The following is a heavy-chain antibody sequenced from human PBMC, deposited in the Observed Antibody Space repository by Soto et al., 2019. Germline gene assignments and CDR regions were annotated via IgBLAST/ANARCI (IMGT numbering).Heavy chain of an antibody. CDR2: ISSSSSYI. D-gene: IGHD3-22*01. CDR3: ARDLTDYYDSSGYPY. CDR1: GFNFGSYS. V-gene: IGHV3-21*01. Sequence: GGSLRLSSTASGFNFGSYSMNWVRQAPGKGLEWVSSISSSSSYIYYADSVKGRFTISRDNAKNSLYLQMNSLRAEDTAVYYCARDLTDYYDSSGYPYWGQGTLVTVSS. J-gene: IGHJ4*02.